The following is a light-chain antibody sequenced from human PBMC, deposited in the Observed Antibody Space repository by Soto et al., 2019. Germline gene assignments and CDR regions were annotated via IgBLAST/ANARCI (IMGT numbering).Light chain of an antibody. CDR2: GVS. V-gene: IGKV3-20*01. Sequence: TQSPPILSVSPGEGATLSCRASQRVSNTYLAWYQQKPGQAPRLLIYGVSSRATGIPDRFSGSGSGTDFTLTISSLQPDDFATYYCQQYNSYRYTFGQGTKVDIK. CDR3: QQYNSYRYT. CDR1: QRVSNTY. J-gene: IGKJ2*01.